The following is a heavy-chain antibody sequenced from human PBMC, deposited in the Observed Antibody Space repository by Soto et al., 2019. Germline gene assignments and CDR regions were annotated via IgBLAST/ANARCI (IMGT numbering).Heavy chain of an antibody. V-gene: IGHV4-30-2*01. D-gene: IGHD6-13*01. J-gene: IGHJ4*02. CDR2: IYHSGST. CDR1: GGSISSGGYS. CDR3: ARAGVAAAGTHFFDY. Sequence: QLQLQESGSGLVKPSQTLSLTCAVSGGSISSGGYSWSWIRQPPGKGLEWIGYIYHSGSTYYNPSLKSRVTISVDRSKKQFSLKLSSVTAADTAVYSCARAGVAAAGTHFFDYWGQGTLVAVSS.